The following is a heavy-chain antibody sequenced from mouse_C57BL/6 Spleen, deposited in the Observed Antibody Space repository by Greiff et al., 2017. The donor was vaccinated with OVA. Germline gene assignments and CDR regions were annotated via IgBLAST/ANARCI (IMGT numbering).Heavy chain of an antibody. D-gene: IGHD2-4*01. V-gene: IGHV1-18*01. J-gene: IGHJ2*01. CDR1: GYTFTDYN. Sequence: EVKLVESGPELVKPGASVKIPCKASGYTFTDYNMDWVKPSHGKSLEWIGDINPNNGGTIYNQKFKGKATLTVDKSSSTAYMELRSLTSEDTAVYYCARSGYDYYVDDWGQGTTLTVSS. CDR2: INPNNGGT. CDR3: ARSGYDYYVDD.